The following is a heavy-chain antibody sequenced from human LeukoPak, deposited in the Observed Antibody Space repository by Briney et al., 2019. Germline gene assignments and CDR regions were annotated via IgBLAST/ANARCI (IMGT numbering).Heavy chain of an antibody. D-gene: IGHD6-19*01. CDR2: IYSRDVT. J-gene: IGHJ6*03. Sequence: GGSLRLSCAASGFSVSSNSMSWVRQAPGKGLECVSIIYSRDVTSYADSVKDRFTISTDSDKNTLFLQMDSLRSDDTAVYYCARVLAAIALRDYHYVDVWGKGPRSPSP. CDR3: ARVLAAIALRDYHYVDV. V-gene: IGHV3-53*01. CDR1: GFSVSSNS.